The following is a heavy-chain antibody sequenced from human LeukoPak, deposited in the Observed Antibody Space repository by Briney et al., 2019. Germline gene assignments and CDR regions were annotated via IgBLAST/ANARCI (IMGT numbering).Heavy chain of an antibody. CDR3: AKDSGNIGWYFDY. J-gene: IGHJ4*02. CDR2: ITGGCHRI. V-gene: IGHV3-23*01. D-gene: IGHD6-19*01. Sequence: PGGSLRLSCAASGVTFSADTMSWVRQAPGKGLEWVSAITGGCHRIYYADSVKGRFTISRDTSKNTLYLQMNSLRVEDTALYYCAKDSGNIGWYFDYWGQGALVTVSS. CDR1: GVTFSADT.